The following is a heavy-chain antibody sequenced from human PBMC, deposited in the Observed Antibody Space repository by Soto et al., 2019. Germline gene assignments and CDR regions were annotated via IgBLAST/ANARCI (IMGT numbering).Heavy chain of an antibody. D-gene: IGHD2-2*01. J-gene: IGHJ6*03. CDR2: IYYSGST. CDR1: GGSISSYY. Sequence: PSETLSLACTVSGGSISSYYWSWIRQPPGRGLEWIGYIYYSGSTNYNPSLKSRVTISVDTSKNQFSLKLSSVTAADTAVYYCARQGFCSSTSCGGYYYYMDVWGKGTTVTVSS. CDR3: ARQGFCSSTSCGGYYYYMDV. V-gene: IGHV4-59*08.